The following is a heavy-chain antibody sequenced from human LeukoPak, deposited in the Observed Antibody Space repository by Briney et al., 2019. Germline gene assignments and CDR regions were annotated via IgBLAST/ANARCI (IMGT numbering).Heavy chain of an antibody. CDR2: MNPNSGNT. CDR3: ARDVDTAMPFHY. J-gene: IGHJ4*02. V-gene: IGHV1-8*01. Sequence: ASVKVSCTASGYTFTSYDINWVRQATGQGLEWLGWMNPNSGNTGYAQKFQGRVTMTRNTSISTAYMELSSLRSEDTAVYYCARDVDTAMPFHYWGQGTLVTVSS. CDR1: GYTFTSYD. D-gene: IGHD5-18*01.